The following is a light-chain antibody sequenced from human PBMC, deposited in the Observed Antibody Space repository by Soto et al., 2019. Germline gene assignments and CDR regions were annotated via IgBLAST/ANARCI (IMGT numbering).Light chain of an antibody. Sequence: EIVMTQSPGTLYVSPGERASLSCRASQSVSSNLAWYQQKPGQAPRLLIYGASTRATGIPARCSGSGSGTDFTLTISSLQSEDFAVYYCQQYIHWPPITFGQGTKLQIK. CDR3: QQYIHWPPIT. CDR2: GAS. J-gene: IGKJ2*01. CDR1: QSVSSN. V-gene: IGKV3-15*01.